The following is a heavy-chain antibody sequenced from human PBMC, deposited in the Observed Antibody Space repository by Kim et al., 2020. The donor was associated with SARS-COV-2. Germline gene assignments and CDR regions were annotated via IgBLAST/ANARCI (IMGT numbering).Heavy chain of an antibody. CDR3: ARHQSSGWYDY. CDR2: ITGSGDST. CDR1: EFTFSRFA. J-gene: IGHJ4*02. V-gene: IGHV3-23*01. Sequence: GGSLRLSCSVSEFTFSRFAMSWVRQTPGEGLEWVSTITGSGDSTYYADSVKGRCTISRDNSKSTLYLQVTSLRLDDTAVYYCARHQSSGWYDYWGQGTLV. D-gene: IGHD6-19*01.